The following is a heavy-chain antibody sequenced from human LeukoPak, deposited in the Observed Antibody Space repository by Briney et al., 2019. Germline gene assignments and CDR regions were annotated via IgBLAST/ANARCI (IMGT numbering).Heavy chain of an antibody. D-gene: IGHD2-2*01. V-gene: IGHV3-30-3*01. CDR3: ARDSEYQLPFDY. CDR2: ISYDGSNK. J-gene: IGHJ4*02. Sequence: GGSLRLSCAASGFTFSSYAMHWVRQAPGKGLEWVAVISYDGSNKYYADSVKGRFTISRDNSKNTLYLQMNGLRAEDTAVYYCARDSEYQLPFDYWGQGTLVTVSS. CDR1: GFTFSSYA.